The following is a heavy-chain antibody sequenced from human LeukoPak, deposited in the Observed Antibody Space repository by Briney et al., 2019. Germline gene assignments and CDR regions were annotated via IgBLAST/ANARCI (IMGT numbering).Heavy chain of an antibody. CDR3: ARDRGITMVRGVIRNLWFDP. V-gene: IGHV3-33*01. Sequence: PGRSLRLSCAASRFTFSSYGMHWVRQAPGKGLEWVAVIWYDGSNKYYADSVKGRFTISRDNSKNTLYLQMNSLRAEDTAVYYCARDRGITMVRGVIRNLWFDPWGQGTLVTVSS. CDR1: RFTFSSYG. D-gene: IGHD3-10*01. CDR2: IWYDGSNK. J-gene: IGHJ5*02.